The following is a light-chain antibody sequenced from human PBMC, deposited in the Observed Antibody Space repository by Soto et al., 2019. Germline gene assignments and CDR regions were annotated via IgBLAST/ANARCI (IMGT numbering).Light chain of an antibody. CDR1: QSILYSPNNKNY. CDR2: WAS. CDR3: QQYYGTPRT. J-gene: IGKJ4*01. Sequence: DIVMTQSPDSLAVSLGERATINCKSSQSILYSPNNKNYLAWYQQKPGQPPKLLIYWASTRESGVPDRFSGSGSGTYFTLTSSSLQHEDVAVYYCQQYYGTPRTFGGGTKVEIK. V-gene: IGKV4-1*01.